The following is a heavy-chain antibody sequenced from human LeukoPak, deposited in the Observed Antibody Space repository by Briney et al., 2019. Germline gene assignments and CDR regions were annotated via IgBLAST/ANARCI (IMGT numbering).Heavy chain of an antibody. CDR3: AGYYQH. V-gene: IGHV3-48*02. CDR2: ISSSSSTI. Sequence: GGSLRLSCAASGFTFSTYSMNWVRQAPGKGLEWVSYISSSSSTIYYADSVRGRFTISRDNAENSLYLQMNSLRDEDTAVYYCAGYYQHWGQGTLVTVSS. CDR1: GFTFSTYS. J-gene: IGHJ1*01.